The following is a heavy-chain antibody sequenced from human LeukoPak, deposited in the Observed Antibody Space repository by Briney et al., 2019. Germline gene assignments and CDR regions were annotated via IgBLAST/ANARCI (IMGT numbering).Heavy chain of an antibody. D-gene: IGHD6-13*01. CDR2: IYYSGST. Sequence: PSQTLSLTCTVSGGSISSGDYYWSWIRQPPGKGLEWIGYIYYSGSTYYNPSLKSRVTISVDTSKNQFSLKLSSVTAADTAVYYCASSSSWYGYYMDVWGKGTTVTVSS. J-gene: IGHJ6*03. V-gene: IGHV4-30-4*08. CDR1: GGSISSGDYY. CDR3: ASSSSWYGYYMDV.